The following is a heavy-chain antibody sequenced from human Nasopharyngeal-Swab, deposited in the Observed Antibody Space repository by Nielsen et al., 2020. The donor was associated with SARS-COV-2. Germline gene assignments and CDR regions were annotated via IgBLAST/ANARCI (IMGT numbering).Heavy chain of an antibody. J-gene: IGHJ4*02. V-gene: IGHV3-15*01. D-gene: IGHD1-1*01. CDR2: IKSKTDGGTT. Sequence: GESLKISCAASGFTFSNAWMSWVRQAPRKGLEWVGRIKSKTDGGTTDYAAPVKGRFTISRDDSKNTLYLQMNSLKTEDTAVYYCTTGTTAQRDYWGQGTLVTVSS. CDR3: TTGTTAQRDY. CDR1: GFTFSNAW.